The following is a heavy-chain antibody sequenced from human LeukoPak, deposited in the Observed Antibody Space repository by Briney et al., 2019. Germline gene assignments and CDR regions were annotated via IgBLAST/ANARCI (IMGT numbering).Heavy chain of an antibody. CDR1: GGTFGSYA. Sequence: SVKVSCKASGGTFGSYAFSWVRQAPGQGLEWMGGIIPIFGSTNYAQKFQGKVTITADESTSTAYMEVNNLRSEDTAVYFCAEGSSGYNYGPPDYWGREPWSESPQ. J-gene: IGHJ4*02. CDR3: AEGSSGYNYGPPDY. D-gene: IGHD3-22*01. CDR2: IIPIFGST. V-gene: IGHV1-69*13.